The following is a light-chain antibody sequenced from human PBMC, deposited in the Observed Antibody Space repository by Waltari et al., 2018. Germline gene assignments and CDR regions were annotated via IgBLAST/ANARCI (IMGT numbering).Light chain of an antibody. Sequence: DIQMTQSPSSLSASVGDRVTVTCRASPGISNFLNWYQQKPGKAPKLLIYTASTLQSGVPSRFSGDGSGTEFTLTISSLQPEDFATYYCQQSYSFPETFGPGTKVDV. J-gene: IGKJ3*01. CDR1: PGISNF. CDR2: TAS. CDR3: QQSYSFPET. V-gene: IGKV1-39*01.